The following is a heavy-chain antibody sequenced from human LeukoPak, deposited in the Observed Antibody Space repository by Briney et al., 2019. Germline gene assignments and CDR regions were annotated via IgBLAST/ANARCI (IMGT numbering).Heavy chain of an antibody. CDR3: ARGWTTVTTYRYYYYGTDV. CDR1: GGSFSGYY. J-gene: IGHJ6*02. D-gene: IGHD4-17*01. V-gene: IGHV4-34*01. CDR2: INHSGST. Sequence: SETLSLTCAVYGGSFSGYYWSWIRQPPGKGLEWIGKINHSGSTNYNPSLKSRVTISVDTSKNQFSLKLSSVTAADTAVYYCARGWTTVTTYRYYYYGTDVWGQGTTVTVSS.